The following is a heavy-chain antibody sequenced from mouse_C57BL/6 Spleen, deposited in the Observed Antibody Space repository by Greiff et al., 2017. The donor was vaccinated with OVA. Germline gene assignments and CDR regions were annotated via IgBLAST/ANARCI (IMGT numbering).Heavy chain of an antibody. CDR1: GYTFTSYW. D-gene: IGHD1-1*01. J-gene: IGHJ3*01. CDR2: INPSNGGT. V-gene: IGHV1-53*01. Sequence: QVQLQQSGTELVKPGASVKLSCKASGYTFTSYWMHWVKQRPGQGLEWIGNINPSNGGTNYNEKFKSKATLTVDKSSSTAYMQLSSLTSEDSAVYYCARSLFITTVVAEAYWGQGTLVTVSA. CDR3: ARSLFITTVVAEAY.